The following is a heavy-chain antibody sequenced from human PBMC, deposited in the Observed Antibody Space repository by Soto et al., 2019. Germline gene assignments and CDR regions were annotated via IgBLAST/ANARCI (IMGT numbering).Heavy chain of an antibody. CDR2: ISSSSSYI. Sequence: EVQLVESGGGLVKPGGSLRLSCAASGFTFSSYSMNWVRQAPGKGLEWVSSISSSSSYIYYADSVKGRFTISRDNAKNSLYLQMNSLRAEDTAVYYCARPGDWVDYYYMDVWGKGTTVTVSS. V-gene: IGHV3-21*01. J-gene: IGHJ6*03. CDR1: GFTFSSYS. D-gene: IGHD3-10*01. CDR3: ARPGDWVDYYYMDV.